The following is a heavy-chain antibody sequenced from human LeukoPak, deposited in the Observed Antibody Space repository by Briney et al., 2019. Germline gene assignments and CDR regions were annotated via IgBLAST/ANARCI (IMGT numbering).Heavy chain of an antibody. Sequence: GESLKISCTGSGYSFTTYWIAWVRQMPGKGLEWMGIIYPGDSDTRYSPSFQGQVTISADKSISTAYLQWSSLKASDTAMYYCARRGNHDYSNYGGYYFDYWGQGTLVAVSS. CDR1: GYSFTTYW. J-gene: IGHJ4*02. V-gene: IGHV5-51*01. D-gene: IGHD4-11*01. CDR3: ARRGNHDYSNYGGYYFDY. CDR2: IYPGDSDT.